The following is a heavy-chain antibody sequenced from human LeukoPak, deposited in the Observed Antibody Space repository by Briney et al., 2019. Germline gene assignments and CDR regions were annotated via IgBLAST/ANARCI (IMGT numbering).Heavy chain of an antibody. D-gene: IGHD2-2*01. J-gene: IGHJ6*03. CDR1: GFTFDNYA. V-gene: IGHV4-4*07. CDR2: IYTSGST. CDR3: ARSSSTRLGDYYYYMDV. Sequence: GSLRLSCAASGFTFDNYAMHWVRQPAGKGLEWIGRIYTSGSTNYNPSLKSRVTISVDKSKNQFSLKLSSVTAADTAVYYCARSSSTRLGDYYYYMDVWGKGTTVTVSS.